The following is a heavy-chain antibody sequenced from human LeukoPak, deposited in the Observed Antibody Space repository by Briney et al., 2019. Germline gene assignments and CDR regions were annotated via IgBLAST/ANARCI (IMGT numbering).Heavy chain of an antibody. V-gene: IGHV3-21*01. CDR3: ARDLQNYYDSSGYLDY. J-gene: IGHJ4*02. D-gene: IGHD3-22*01. CDR1: GFTFSSYS. Sequence: GGSLRLSCAASGFTFSSYSMNWVRQAPGKGLEWVSPISSSSSYIYYADSVKGRFTISRDNAKNSLYLQMNSLRAEDTAVYYCARDLQNYYDSSGYLDYWGQGTLVTVSS. CDR2: ISSSSSYI.